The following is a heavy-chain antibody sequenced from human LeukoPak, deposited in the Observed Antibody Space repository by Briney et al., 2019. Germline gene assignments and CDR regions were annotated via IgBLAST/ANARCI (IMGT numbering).Heavy chain of an antibody. Sequence: SETLSLTRTVSGGSISSSRYYWGWTRQPPGRGLEGIGCIYYSGSTYYNPSLKSRVTISGDTSKNQFSLQLSSVTAADTAVYYCARRSIVGATNSDYWGQGTLVTVSS. V-gene: IGHV4-39*01. J-gene: IGHJ4*02. CDR3: ARRSIVGATNSDY. CDR1: GGSISSSRYY. CDR2: IYYSGST. D-gene: IGHD1-26*01.